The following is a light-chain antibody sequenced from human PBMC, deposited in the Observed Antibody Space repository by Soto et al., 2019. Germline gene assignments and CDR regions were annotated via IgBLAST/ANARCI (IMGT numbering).Light chain of an antibody. CDR3: QQSYSTSRLT. Sequence: DIQMTQSPSSLSASVGDRVTITCRASQSISSYLNWYQQKPGKAPKLLIYAASSLQSGVPSRLSGSGSGTDFTLTISSLQPEDFATYYCQQSYSTSRLTFGGGTKVEIK. CDR2: AAS. V-gene: IGKV1-39*01. CDR1: QSISSY. J-gene: IGKJ4*01.